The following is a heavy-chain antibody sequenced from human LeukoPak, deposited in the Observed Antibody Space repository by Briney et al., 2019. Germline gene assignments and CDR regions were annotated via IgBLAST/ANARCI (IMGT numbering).Heavy chain of an antibody. Sequence: ASVKVSCKASGYTYTSYAMNWVRQAPGQGLEWVGWINTNTGNPTYAQGFTGRFVFSLDTSVSTAYLQISSLKAEDTAVYYCARDWSSSADWYFDLWGRGTLVTVSS. J-gene: IGHJ2*01. CDR2: INTNTGNP. V-gene: IGHV7-4-1*02. CDR1: GYTYTSYA. D-gene: IGHD6-13*01. CDR3: ARDWSSSADWYFDL.